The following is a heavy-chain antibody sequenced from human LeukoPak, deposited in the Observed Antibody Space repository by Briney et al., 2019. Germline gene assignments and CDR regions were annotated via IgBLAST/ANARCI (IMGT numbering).Heavy chain of an antibody. CDR3: ARVTGSYIFDY. CDR1: GGSISSGGYH. V-gene: IGHV4-31*03. Sequence: SQTLSLTCTVSGGSISSGGYHWSWIRQHPGKGLEWIGYIYHSGSTSYNPSLKSRVTISVDTSKNQFSLKLSSVTAADTAVYYCARVTGSYIFDYWGQGTLVTVSS. J-gene: IGHJ4*02. CDR2: IYHSGST. D-gene: IGHD3-3*01.